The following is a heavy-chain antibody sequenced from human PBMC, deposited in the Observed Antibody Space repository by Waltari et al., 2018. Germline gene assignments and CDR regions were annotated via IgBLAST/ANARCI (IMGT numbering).Heavy chain of an antibody. CDR2: ISGSSSGTI. J-gene: IGHJ6*02. D-gene: IGHD3-3*01. CDR3: AREISPYYDFWSGYYLGNYYYYGMDV. Sequence: EVQLVESGGGLVQPGGSLRLSCAASGFTFSSYSMNWVRQAPGKGLEWASYISGSSSGTIYYAESVKGRFTISRDNAKNSLYLQMNSLRAEDTAVYYCAREISPYYDFWSGYYLGNYYYYGMDVWGQGTTVTVSS. V-gene: IGHV3-48*01. CDR1: GFTFSSYS.